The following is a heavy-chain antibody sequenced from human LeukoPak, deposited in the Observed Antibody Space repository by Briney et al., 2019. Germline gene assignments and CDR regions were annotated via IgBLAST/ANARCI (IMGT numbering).Heavy chain of an antibody. D-gene: IGHD2-8*01. CDR2: IRGSGDT. J-gene: IGHJ4*02. V-gene: IGHV3-23*01. CDR3: AMTFPHGTKWCGFCDY. Sequence: GGSLRPSCAASGFPYCNNVMSGLRQAPGGGGDGLSAIRGSGDTYYADSVKGRFTISRDNSKNMLYLQIHSLRAEDTAVYYCAMTFPHGTKWCGFCDYWGQGDLVTVSS. CDR1: GFPYCNNV.